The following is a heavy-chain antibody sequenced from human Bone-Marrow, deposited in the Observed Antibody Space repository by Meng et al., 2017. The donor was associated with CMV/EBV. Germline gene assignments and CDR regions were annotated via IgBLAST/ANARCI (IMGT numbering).Heavy chain of an antibody. V-gene: IGHV3-15*01. CDR2: IKGRTDGGTI. Sequence: SGLTFPDAWMRLVRQAPGMGLEWVARIKGRTDGGTIDYTTPVKGRFTISRDDSKNTLYLQMHSLKTEDTAVYYCTSYRGAPRWHFDLWGRGTLVTVSS. J-gene: IGHJ2*01. CDR3: TSYRGAPRWHFDL. D-gene: IGHD1-26*01. CDR1: GLTFPDAW.